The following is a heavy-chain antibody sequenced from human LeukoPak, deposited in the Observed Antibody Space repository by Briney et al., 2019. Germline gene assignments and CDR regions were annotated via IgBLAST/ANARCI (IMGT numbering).Heavy chain of an antibody. Sequence: PGGSLRLSCAASGLTFSSYSMNWVRQAPGKGLEWVSSITSSSSYIYYADSVKGRFTISRDNAKNSLCLQMNSLRAEDTAVYYCATPNGSGSSSYFDYWGPGTLVTVSS. CDR3: ATPNGSGSSSYFDY. CDR2: ITSSSSYI. D-gene: IGHD3-10*01. V-gene: IGHV3-21*01. J-gene: IGHJ4*02. CDR1: GLTFSSYS.